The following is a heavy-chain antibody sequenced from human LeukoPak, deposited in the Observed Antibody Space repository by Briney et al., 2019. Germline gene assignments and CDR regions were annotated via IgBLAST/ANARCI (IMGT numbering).Heavy chain of an antibody. J-gene: IGHJ4*02. V-gene: IGHV3-11*01. D-gene: IGHD3-16*01. Sequence: GGSLRLSCAASGFTFSDSYMSWFRRVPGKGLEWVSYISDSGSTLYYADSVKGRFTISRDNAKNSLYLQMNSLRAEDTAVYYCAKEGGVWGEGYFDYWGQGTLVTVSS. CDR2: ISDSGSTL. CDR3: AKEGGVWGEGYFDY. CDR1: GFTFSDSY.